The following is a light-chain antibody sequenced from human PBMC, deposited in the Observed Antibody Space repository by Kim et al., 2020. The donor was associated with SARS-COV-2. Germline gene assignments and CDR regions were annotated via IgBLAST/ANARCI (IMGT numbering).Light chain of an antibody. V-gene: IGKV3-20*01. Sequence: WSPGERATRACSASETINSAYLAWYQQKPGQAPRLLIYAASRRATGIPDRFSGSGSGTDFTLTITRLAPEDFAVYYCQQYGTAVYTFGQGTKLEI. CDR3: QQYGTAVYT. CDR1: ETINSAY. J-gene: IGKJ2*01. CDR2: AAS.